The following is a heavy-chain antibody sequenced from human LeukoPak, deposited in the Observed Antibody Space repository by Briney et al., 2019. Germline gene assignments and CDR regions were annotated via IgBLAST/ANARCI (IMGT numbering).Heavy chain of an antibody. V-gene: IGHV1-8*01. D-gene: IGHD3-22*01. CDR1: GYTFTSYD. Sequence: ASVKVSCKASGYTFTSYDINWVRQATGQGLEWMGWMNPNSGNTGYAQKFQGRVTMTRNTSISTAYMELSSLRSEDTAVYYCARGRVYYYDSSGYYYYDALDIWGQGTMVTVSS. CDR2: MNPNSGNT. J-gene: IGHJ3*02. CDR3: ARGRVYYYDSSGYYYYDALDI.